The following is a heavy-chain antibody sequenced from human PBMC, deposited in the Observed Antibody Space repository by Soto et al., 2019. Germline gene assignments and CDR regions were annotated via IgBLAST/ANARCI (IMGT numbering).Heavy chain of an antibody. V-gene: IGHV4-31*03. J-gene: IGHJ4*02. CDR1: GGSISSGGYY. D-gene: IGHD2-15*01. CDR2: IYYSGST. Sequence: QVQLQESGPGLVKPSQTLSLTCTVSGGSISSGGYYWSWIRQHPGKGLEWIGYIYYSGSTYYNPSLKSRVTISVDTSKNQFSLKLSSVNAADTAVYYCARTSCSGGSCYKIDYWGQGTLVTVSS. CDR3: ARTSCSGGSCYKIDY.